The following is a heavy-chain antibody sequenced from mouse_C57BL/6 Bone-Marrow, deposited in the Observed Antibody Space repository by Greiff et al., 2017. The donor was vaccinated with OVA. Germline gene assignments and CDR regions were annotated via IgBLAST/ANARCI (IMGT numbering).Heavy chain of an antibody. CDR1: GFTFSDYG. V-gene: IGHV5-15*01. J-gene: IGHJ4*01. CDR2: ISNLAYSI. CDR3: ARTYDPYYAMDY. Sequence: EVMLVESGGGLVQPGGSLKLSCAASGFTFSDYGMAWVRQAPRKGPEWVAFISNLAYSIYYADTVTGRFTISRENAKNTLYLEMSSLRSEDTAMYYCARTYDPYYAMDYWGQGTSVTASS. D-gene: IGHD2-3*01.